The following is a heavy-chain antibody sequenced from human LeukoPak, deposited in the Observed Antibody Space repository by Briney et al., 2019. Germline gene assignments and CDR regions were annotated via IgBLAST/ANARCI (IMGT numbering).Heavy chain of an antibody. Sequence: GGSLRLSCTGSGFTFGDYSMTWFRQAPGKGLEWVSFIRNKASGGTTEHAASVRGRFTTSRDDSKSIAYLQMNSLKTEDTALYYCTRDRIMTDFWGQGTLVTVSS. CDR1: GFTFGDYS. V-gene: IGHV3-49*03. D-gene: IGHD2-15*01. J-gene: IGHJ4*02. CDR2: IRNKASGGTT. CDR3: TRDRIMTDF.